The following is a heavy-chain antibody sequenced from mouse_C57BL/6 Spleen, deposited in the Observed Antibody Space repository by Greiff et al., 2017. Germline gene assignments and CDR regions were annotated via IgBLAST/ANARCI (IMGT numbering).Heavy chain of an antibody. CDR3: TTGLRRDAWFAY. V-gene: IGHV14-4*01. CDR1: GFNIKDDY. CDR2: IDPENGDT. Sequence: VQLKQSGAELVRPGASVKLSCTASGFNIKDDYMHWVKQRPEQGLEWIGWIDPENGDTEYASKFQGKATITADTSSNTAYLQLSSLTSEDTAVYYCTTGLRRDAWFAYWGQGTLVTVSA. D-gene: IGHD2-4*01. J-gene: IGHJ3*01.